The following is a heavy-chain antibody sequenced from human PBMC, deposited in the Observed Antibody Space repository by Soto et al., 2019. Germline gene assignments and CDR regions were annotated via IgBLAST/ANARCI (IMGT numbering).Heavy chain of an antibody. D-gene: IGHD3-10*01. CDR2: IKQDGSDK. J-gene: IGHJ3*02. CDR3: ARGGRPDI. CDR1: GFTFNIYW. Sequence: EVQLVVSGGGLVQPGGSLRLSCAASGFTFNIYWMRWVRQAPGKGLEWVANIKQDGSDKYYVDSVKGRFTISRDNTKNSLYLQMNSLRVEDTAVYYCARGGRPDIWGQGTMVTVSS. V-gene: IGHV3-7*01.